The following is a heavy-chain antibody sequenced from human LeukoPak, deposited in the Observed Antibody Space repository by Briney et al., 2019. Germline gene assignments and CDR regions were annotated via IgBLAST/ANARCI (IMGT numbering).Heavy chain of an antibody. CDR1: GFTFSSYS. V-gene: IGHV3-21*01. J-gene: IGHJ3*02. CDR2: ISSSSSYI. Sequence: PGGSLRLSCAASGFTFSSYSMNWVRQAPGKGLEWVSSISSSSSYIYYADSVKGRFTISRDNAKNSLYLQMNSLRAEDTAVYYCARNRYCSGGSCYGDAFDIWGQGTMVTASS. D-gene: IGHD2-15*01. CDR3: ARNRYCSGGSCYGDAFDI.